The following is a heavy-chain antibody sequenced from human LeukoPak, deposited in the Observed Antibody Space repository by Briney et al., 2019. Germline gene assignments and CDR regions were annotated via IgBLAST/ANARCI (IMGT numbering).Heavy chain of an antibody. CDR3: ARAIDSSGYYSSLATKYYFDY. CDR1: GGSINNGGYY. Sequence: KPSETLSLTCTVSGGSINNGGYYWSWIRQPPGKGLEWIGYFYGSGSASYNPSLKSRVTISVDTSKNQFSLKLSSVTAADTAVYYCARAIDSSGYYSSLATKYYFDYWGQGTLVTVSS. V-gene: IGHV4-30-2*01. J-gene: IGHJ4*02. D-gene: IGHD3-22*01. CDR2: FYGSGSA.